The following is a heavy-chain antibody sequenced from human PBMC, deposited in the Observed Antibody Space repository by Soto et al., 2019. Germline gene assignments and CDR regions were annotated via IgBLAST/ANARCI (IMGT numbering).Heavy chain of an antibody. D-gene: IGHD3-3*01. J-gene: IGHJ6*02. V-gene: IGHV1-18*01. Sequence: QVQLVQSGAEVKKPGASVKVSCKASGYTFTSYGISWVRQAPGQGLEWMVWISAYNGNTNYAQKLQGRVTMTTDTSTSTAYMELRSLRSDDTAVYYCARVATIFGVGKYGMDVWGQGTTVTVSS. CDR3: ARVATIFGVGKYGMDV. CDR2: ISAYNGNT. CDR1: GYTFTSYG.